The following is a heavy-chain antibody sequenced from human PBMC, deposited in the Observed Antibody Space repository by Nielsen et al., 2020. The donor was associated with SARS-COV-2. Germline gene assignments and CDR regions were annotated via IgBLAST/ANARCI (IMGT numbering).Heavy chain of an antibody. D-gene: IGHD2-21*02. CDR2: INAGNGNT. CDR3: ARGGSVVVTAITYYYYYYGMDV. V-gene: IGHV1-3*01. J-gene: IGHJ6*02. Sequence: WVRQAPGQRLEWMGWINAGNGNTKYSQKFQGRVTITRDTSASTAYKELSSLRSEDTAVYYCARGGSVVVTAITYYYYYYGMDVWGQGTTVTVSS.